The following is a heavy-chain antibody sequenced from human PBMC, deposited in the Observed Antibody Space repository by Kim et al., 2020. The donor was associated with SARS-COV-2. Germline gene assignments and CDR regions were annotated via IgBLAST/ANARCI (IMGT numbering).Heavy chain of an antibody. V-gene: IGHV6-1*01. CDR2: TYYRSKWYN. J-gene: IGHJ6*02. D-gene: IGHD3-10*01. Sequence: SQTLSLTCAISGDSVSSNSAAWNWIRQPPSRGLEWLGRTYYRSKWYNDYAVSVKSRITINPDTSKNQFSLQLNSVTPEDTAVYYCARDTGWFGELSYYYYYGMDVWGQGTTVTVSS. CDR3: ARDTGWFGELSYYYYYGMDV. CDR1: GDSVSSNSAA.